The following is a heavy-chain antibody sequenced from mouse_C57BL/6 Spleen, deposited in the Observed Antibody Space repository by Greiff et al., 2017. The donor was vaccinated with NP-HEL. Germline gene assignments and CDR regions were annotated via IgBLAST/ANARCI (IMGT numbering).Heavy chain of an antibody. CDR1: GFTFSSYA. Sequence: DVMLVESGGGLVKPGGSLKLSCAASGFTFSSYAMSWVRQTPEKRLEWVATISDGGSYTYYPDNVKGRFTISRDNAKNNLYLQMSHLKSEDTAMYYCARENGTGAMDYWGQGTSVTVSS. CDR2: ISDGGSYT. CDR3: ARENGTGAMDY. J-gene: IGHJ4*01. D-gene: IGHD4-1*01. V-gene: IGHV5-4*01.